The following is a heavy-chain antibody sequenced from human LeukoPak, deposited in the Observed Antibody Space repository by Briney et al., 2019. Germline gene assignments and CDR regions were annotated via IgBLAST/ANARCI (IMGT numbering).Heavy chain of an antibody. J-gene: IGHJ4*02. CDR3: AGEGGSSWYGIDY. Sequence: KPSETLSLTCTLSGGSISSYYWSWIRQPPGKGLEWIGYIYYSGSTNYNPSLKRRVTISVDTSTHQFSLKLSSVTAADAAVYCCAGEGGSSWYGIDYWGQGTPVTVSS. D-gene: IGHD6-13*01. CDR1: GGSISSYY. CDR2: IYYSGST. V-gene: IGHV4-59*01.